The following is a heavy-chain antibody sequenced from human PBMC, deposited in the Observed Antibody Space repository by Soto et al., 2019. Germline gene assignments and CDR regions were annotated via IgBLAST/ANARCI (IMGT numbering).Heavy chain of an antibody. V-gene: IGHV4-59*01. D-gene: IGHD2-8*01. CDR2: IIYSGST. CDR3: ARVLVDGNYYYGMDV. Sequence: SETLSLTCTVSGGSFGNYYWNWVRQPPGKGLEWIGDIIYSGSTNYSPSLKSRVTLLVDTSKNQFSLKLSSVTAADTAVYYCARVLVDGNYYYGMDVCGQGTTVTVSS. J-gene: IGHJ6*02. CDR1: GGSFGNYY.